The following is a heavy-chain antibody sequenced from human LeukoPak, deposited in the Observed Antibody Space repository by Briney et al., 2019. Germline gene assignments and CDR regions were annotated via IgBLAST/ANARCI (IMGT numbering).Heavy chain of an antibody. CDR1: GGSFSGYY. CDR3: ARVVGVGATAADDY. Sequence: SETLSLTCAVYGGSFSGYYWSWIRQPPGKGLEWIGEINHSGSTNYNPSLKSRATISVDTSKNQFSLKLSSVTAADTAVYYCARVVGVGATAADDYWGQGTLVTVSS. CDR2: INHSGST. V-gene: IGHV4-34*01. J-gene: IGHJ4*02. D-gene: IGHD1-26*01.